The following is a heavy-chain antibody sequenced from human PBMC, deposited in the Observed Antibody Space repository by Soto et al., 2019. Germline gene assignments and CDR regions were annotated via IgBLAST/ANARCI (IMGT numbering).Heavy chain of an antibody. D-gene: IGHD2-2*02. CDR1: GYSFTSYW. CDR2: IYPGDSDT. Sequence: PGESLKISCKGSGYSFTSYWIGWVRQMPGKGLEWMGIIYPGDSDTRYSPSFQGQVTISADKSISTAYLQWSSLKASDTAMYYCARLSDIVVVPAAILFDYWGQGTLVTVSS. CDR3: ARLSDIVVVPAAILFDY. J-gene: IGHJ4*02. V-gene: IGHV5-51*01.